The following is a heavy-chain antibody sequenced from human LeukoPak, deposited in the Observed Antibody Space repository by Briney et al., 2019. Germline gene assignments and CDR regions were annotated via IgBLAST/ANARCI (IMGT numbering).Heavy chain of an antibody. CDR2: IYYSGST. D-gene: IGHD3-22*01. CDR1: GGSISSYY. V-gene: IGHV4-59*01. Sequence: SETLSLTCTVSGGSISSYYWSWIRQPPGKGPEWIGYIYYSGSTNYNPSLKSRVTISVDTSKNQFSLKLSSVTAADTAVYYCARTSSPLYYDSSGYYFDYWGQGTLVTVSS. J-gene: IGHJ4*02. CDR3: ARTSSPLYYDSSGYYFDY.